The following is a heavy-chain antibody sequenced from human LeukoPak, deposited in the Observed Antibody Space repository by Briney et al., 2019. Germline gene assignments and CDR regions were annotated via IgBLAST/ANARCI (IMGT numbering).Heavy chain of an antibody. CDR3: GSARPEIDY. CDR1: GFTFSSYG. V-gene: IGHV3-30*02. D-gene: IGHD1-14*01. Sequence: SGGSLRLSWATSGFTFSSYGMHWVRQAPGKGLGWVAFIRYDGGNKYYADSVKGRFTISRDNYNNPLYLQMNSLRAEDTAVYYCGSARPEIDYWGQGTLVTVSS. J-gene: IGHJ4*02. CDR2: IRYDGGNK.